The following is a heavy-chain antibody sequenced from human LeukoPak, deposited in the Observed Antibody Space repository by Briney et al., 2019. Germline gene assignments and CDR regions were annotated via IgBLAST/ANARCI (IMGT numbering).Heavy chain of an antibody. Sequence: ASVKVSCKVSGYTLTELSMHWVRQAPGKGLEWMGGFDPEDGETIYAQKFQGRVTMTEDTSTDTAYMELSSLRSEDTAVYYCATIIGSYYYAFDIWGKGTTATVSS. V-gene: IGHV1-24*01. J-gene: IGHJ3*02. D-gene: IGHD1-26*01. CDR3: ATIIGSYYYAFDI. CDR1: GYTLTELS. CDR2: FDPEDGET.